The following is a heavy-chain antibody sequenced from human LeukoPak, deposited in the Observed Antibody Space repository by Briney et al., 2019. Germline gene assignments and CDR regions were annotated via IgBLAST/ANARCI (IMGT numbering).Heavy chain of an antibody. CDR3: ARVFTAMGQHVFDY. Sequence: SETLSLTCTVSGGSISSYYWSWIRQPPGKGLEWIGYIYYSGSTNYNPSLKSRVTISVDTSKNQFSLKLSSVTAADTAVYYCARVFTAMGQHVFDYWGQGTLVTVSS. CDR2: IYYSGST. J-gene: IGHJ4*02. V-gene: IGHV4-59*01. D-gene: IGHD5-18*01. CDR1: GGSISSYY.